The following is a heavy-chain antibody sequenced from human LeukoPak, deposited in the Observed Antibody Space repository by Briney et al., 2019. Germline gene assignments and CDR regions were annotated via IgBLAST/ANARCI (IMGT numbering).Heavy chain of an antibody. CDR1: GFTFSSYS. V-gene: IGHV3-48*02. J-gene: IGHJ5*02. Sequence: GSLRLSCAASGFTFSSYSMNWVRQAPGKGLEWVSYISSSSSTIYYADSVKGRFTISRDSAKNSLYLQMNSLRDEDTAVYYCAGSGDDYVWGSYSARFDPWGQGTLVTVSS. CDR2: ISSSSSTI. CDR3: AGSGDDYVWGSYSARFDP. D-gene: IGHD3-16*01.